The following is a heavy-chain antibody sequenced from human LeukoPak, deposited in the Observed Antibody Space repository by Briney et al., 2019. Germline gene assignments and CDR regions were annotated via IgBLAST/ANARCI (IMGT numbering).Heavy chain of an antibody. CDR2: IIPIFGTA. Sequence: SVKVSCKASGGTFSSYAISWVRQAPGQGLEWMGGIIPIFGTANYAQKFQGRVTITTDESTSTAYMELSSLRSEDTAVYYCARDRTGKWTTSHLLGYWGQGTLVTVSS. CDR3: ARDRTGKWTTSHLLGY. D-gene: IGHD4-11*01. V-gene: IGHV1-69*05. CDR1: GGTFSSYA. J-gene: IGHJ4*02.